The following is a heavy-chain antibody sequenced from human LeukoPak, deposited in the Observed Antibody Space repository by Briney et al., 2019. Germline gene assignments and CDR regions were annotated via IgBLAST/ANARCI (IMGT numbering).Heavy chain of an antibody. CDR1: GFTFSSYW. CDR2: INTDGSST. J-gene: IGHJ5*02. CDR3: ARESGIAAALDL. V-gene: IGHV3-74*01. Sequence: PGGSLRLSRAASGFTFSSYWMHWVRQAPGKGLVWVSRINTDGSSTSYADSVKGRFTISRDNAKNTLYLQMNSLRAEDTAVYYCARESGIAAALDLWGQGTLVTVSS. D-gene: IGHD6-13*01.